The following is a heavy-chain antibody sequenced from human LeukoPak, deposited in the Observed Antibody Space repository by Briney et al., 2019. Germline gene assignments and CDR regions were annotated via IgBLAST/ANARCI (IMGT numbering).Heavy chain of an antibody. CDR2: INPSGGST. Sequence: GASVTVSFTASGYTFTDYYMHWVRQAPGQGLEWMGIINPSGGSTSYVQKFQGRVTMTRDMSTSTVYMELSSLRSEDTSVYYCARSFGASQQYSSSWYYYYMDVWGKGTAVTVSS. D-gene: IGHD6-13*01. CDR1: GYTFTDYY. J-gene: IGHJ6*03. V-gene: IGHV1-46*01. CDR3: ARSFGASQQYSSSWYYYYMDV.